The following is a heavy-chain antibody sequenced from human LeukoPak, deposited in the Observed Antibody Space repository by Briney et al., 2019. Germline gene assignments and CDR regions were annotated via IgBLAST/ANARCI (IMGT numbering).Heavy chain of an antibody. CDR3: AHRVFQGGYWDSGKFDF. CDR2: IQRDNDR. D-gene: IGHD2-8*02. Sequence: SGPTLVNPTQTLTLTCTFSGFSLPTSGAGVGWIRQAPGKASEWLALIQRDNDRRYSPSLRSRLTITEDTSKNQVVLTMTNMDPVDTGTYYGAHRVFQGGYWDSGKFDFWGQGTPVTVSS. V-gene: IGHV2-5*02. CDR1: GFSLPTSGAG. J-gene: IGHJ4*02.